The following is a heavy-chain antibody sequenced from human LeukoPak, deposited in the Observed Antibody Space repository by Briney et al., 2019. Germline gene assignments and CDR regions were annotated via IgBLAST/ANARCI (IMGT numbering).Heavy chain of an antibody. Sequence: ASVKVSCKASGYTFTSYGISWVRQAPGQGLEWMGIINPSGGSTSYAQKFQGRVTMTRDMSTSTVYMELSSLRSEDTAVYYCARDDAVMTTVTTFGYWGQGTLVTVSS. V-gene: IGHV1-46*01. D-gene: IGHD4-17*01. CDR2: INPSGGST. CDR3: ARDDAVMTTVTTFGY. J-gene: IGHJ4*02. CDR1: GYTFTSYG.